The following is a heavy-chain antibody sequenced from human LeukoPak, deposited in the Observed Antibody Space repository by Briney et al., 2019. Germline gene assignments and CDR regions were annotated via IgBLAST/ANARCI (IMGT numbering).Heavy chain of an antibody. V-gene: IGHV1-2*02. CDR2: INPNSGGT. CDR1: GYTFTGYY. CDR3: ASGYCSSTSCYDEEFDY. Sequence: GASVKVSCKASGYTFTGYYMHWVRQAPGQGLEWMGWINPNSGGTNYAKKFQGRVTMTRDTSISTAYMEMRRLRYDDTDVYYCASGYCSSTSCYDEEFDYWGQGTLVTVSS. J-gene: IGHJ4*02. D-gene: IGHD2-2*03.